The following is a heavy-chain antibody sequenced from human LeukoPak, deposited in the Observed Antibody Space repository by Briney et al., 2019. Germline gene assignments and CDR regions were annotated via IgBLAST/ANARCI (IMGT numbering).Heavy chain of an antibody. CDR3: AREGDYYDRSGFRRRDLDY. J-gene: IGHJ4*02. CDR1: GGSMSTYY. Sequence: SETLSLTCNVSGGSMSTYYWSWIRQPAGKGLEWIGRIYTSGSTNYNPSLKSRVTISVDTSKNQFSLKLISVTAADTAVYYCAREGDYYDRSGFRRRDLDYWGQGTLVTVSS. CDR2: IYTSGST. V-gene: IGHV4-4*07. D-gene: IGHD3-22*01.